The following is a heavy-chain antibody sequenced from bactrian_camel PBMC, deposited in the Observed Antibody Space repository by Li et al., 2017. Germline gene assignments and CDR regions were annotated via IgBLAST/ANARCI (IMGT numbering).Heavy chain of an antibody. Sequence: VQLVESGGDSVQPGGSLRLSCVASQYTGGRNCMGWFRQSPGKEREGVATIGTSGGRIYYADSVKGRFTISQDNANMVYLQMNSLKPEDTAMYYCASDPRLWCLWADSAYGYWGQGTQVTVS. CDR3: ASDPRLWCLWADSAYGY. CDR2: IGTSGGRI. V-gene: IGHV3S40*01. CDR1: QYTGGRNC. J-gene: IGHJ4*01. D-gene: IGHD3*01.